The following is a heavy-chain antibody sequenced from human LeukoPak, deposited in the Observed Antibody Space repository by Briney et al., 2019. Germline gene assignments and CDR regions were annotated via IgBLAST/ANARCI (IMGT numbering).Heavy chain of an antibody. J-gene: IGHJ5*02. Sequence: GGSLRLSCAASGFTFSSYSMNWVRQAPGKGLEWVSSIGSSSSYIYYADSVKGRFTISRDNAKNSLYLQMNSLRAEDTAVYYCVPKAAAGAWGQGTLVTVSS. CDR3: VPKAAAGA. CDR2: IGSSSSYI. V-gene: IGHV3-21*01. D-gene: IGHD6-13*01. CDR1: GFTFSSYS.